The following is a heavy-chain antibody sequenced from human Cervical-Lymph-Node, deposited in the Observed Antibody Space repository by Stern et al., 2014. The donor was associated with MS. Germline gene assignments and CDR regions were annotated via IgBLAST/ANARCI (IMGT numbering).Heavy chain of an antibody. CDR3: AREGEYCSGSRCYPFLDY. Sequence: QVQLQESGPGLVKPSETLSLTCTVSGGSLRRYYWNWIRQAPGKGLEWLGFIYPTGIVNYNPSLSSRVAMSVDTSKNQFSLTVSSVTAADTAVYYCAREGEYCSGSRCYPFLDYWGQGTLVTVSS. V-gene: IGHV4-59*01. CDR1: GGSLRRYY. CDR2: IYPTGIV. D-gene: IGHD2-15*01. J-gene: IGHJ4*02.